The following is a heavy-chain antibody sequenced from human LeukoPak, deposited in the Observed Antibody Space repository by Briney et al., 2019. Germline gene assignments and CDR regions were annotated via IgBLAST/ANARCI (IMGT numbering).Heavy chain of an antibody. CDR1: GGSFSGYY. J-gene: IGHJ4*02. CDR2: INHSGST. V-gene: IGHV4-34*01. Sequence: SETLSLTCAVYGGSFSGYYWSWIRQPPGKGLEWIGEINHSGSTNYNPSLKGRVTISVDTSKNQFSLKLSSVTAADTAVYYCARGRGGTPLDYWGQGTLVTVSS. D-gene: IGHD1/OR15-1a*01. CDR3: ARGRGGTPLDY.